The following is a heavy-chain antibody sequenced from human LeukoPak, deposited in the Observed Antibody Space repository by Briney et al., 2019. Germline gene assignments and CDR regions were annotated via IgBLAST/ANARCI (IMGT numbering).Heavy chain of an antibody. J-gene: IGHJ3*01. D-gene: IGHD2-15*01. CDR1: DFTYAYAGFA. CDR3: TRCSSGACYSSSAFDA. CDR2: IRSKSYGATT. V-gene: IGHV3-49*04. Sequence: PGRSLRLSCTASDFTYAYAGFAMTWVRQAPGKGLEWVAFIRSKSYGATTEYAASVKGRFTISRDDSKAMAFLQMDNLRTEDTAVYYCTRCSSGACYSSSAFDAWGQGTMVTVSS.